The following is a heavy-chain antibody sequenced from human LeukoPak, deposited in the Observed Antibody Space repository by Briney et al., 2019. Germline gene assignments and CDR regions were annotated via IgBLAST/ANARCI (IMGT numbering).Heavy chain of an antibody. D-gene: IGHD6-13*01. V-gene: IGHV1-8*01. Sequence: ASVKVSCKASGYTFTSYDINWVRQATGQGLECMGWMNPNSGNTGYAQKFQGRVTMTRNTSISTAYMELSSLRSEDTAVYYCARGGRSSWFRPALYYYYYMDVWGKGTTVTVSS. CDR3: ARGGRSSWFRPALYYYYYMDV. CDR2: MNPNSGNT. J-gene: IGHJ6*03. CDR1: GYTFTSYD.